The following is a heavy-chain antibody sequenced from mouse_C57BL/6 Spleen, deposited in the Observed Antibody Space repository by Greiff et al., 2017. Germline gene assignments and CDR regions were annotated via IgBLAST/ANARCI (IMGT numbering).Heavy chain of an antibody. CDR1: GYTFTSYW. CDR2: IHPNSGST. CDR3: AFYYDYPWFAY. Sequence: VQLQQPGAELVKPGASVKLSCKASGYTFTSYWMHWVKQRPGQGLEWIGMIHPNSGSTNYNEKFQSKATLTVDKSSSTAYMQLSSLTSEDSAVYYCAFYYDYPWFAYWGQGTLVTVSA. V-gene: IGHV1-64*01. D-gene: IGHD2-4*01. J-gene: IGHJ3*01.